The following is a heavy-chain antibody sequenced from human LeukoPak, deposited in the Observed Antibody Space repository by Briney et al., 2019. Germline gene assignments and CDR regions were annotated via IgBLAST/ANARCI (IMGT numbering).Heavy chain of an antibody. D-gene: IGHD2-15*01. CDR1: GFTFSSYA. CDR3: ALTRTYYYYYMDV. V-gene: IGHV3-30-3*01. CDR2: ISYDGSNK. J-gene: IGHJ6*03. Sequence: PGGSLRLSCAASGFTFSSYAMHWVRQAPGKGLEWVAVISYDGSNKYYADSVKGRFTISRDNSKNTLYLQMNSLRAEDTAVYYCALTRTYYYYYMDVWGKGTTVTVSS.